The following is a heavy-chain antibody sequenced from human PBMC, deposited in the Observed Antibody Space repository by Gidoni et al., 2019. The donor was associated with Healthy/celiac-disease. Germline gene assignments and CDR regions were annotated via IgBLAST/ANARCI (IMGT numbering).Heavy chain of an antibody. CDR2: IIPIFGTA. CDR3: ASDRNGYSGYDYYYYGMDV. V-gene: IGHV1-69*01. Sequence: QVQLVQSGAEVKKPGSSVKVSCKASGGTFSSYAISWVRQAPGQGLEWMGGIIPIFGTANYAQKFQGRVTITADESTSTAYMELSSLRSEDTAVYYCASDRNGYSGYDYYYYGMDVWGQGTTVTVSS. CDR1: GGTFSSYA. D-gene: IGHD5-12*01. J-gene: IGHJ6*02.